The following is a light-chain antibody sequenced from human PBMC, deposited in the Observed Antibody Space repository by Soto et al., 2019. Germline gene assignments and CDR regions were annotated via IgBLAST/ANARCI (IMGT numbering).Light chain of an antibody. V-gene: IGKV1-5*01. Sequence: DIQVSQSPSALSGYVGDRVTITCRASQTISSWLAWYQQKPGKAPKLLIYDASSLESGVPSRFSGSGSGTEFTLTISSLQPDDFATYYCQQYNSYSQTFGQGTKVDVK. J-gene: IGKJ1*01. CDR2: DAS. CDR3: QQYNSYSQT. CDR1: QTISSW.